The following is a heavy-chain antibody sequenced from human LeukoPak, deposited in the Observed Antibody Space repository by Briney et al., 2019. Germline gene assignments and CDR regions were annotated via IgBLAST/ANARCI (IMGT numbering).Heavy chain of an antibody. D-gene: IGHD4-17*01. CDR3: ARVLPGGTTTPDY. V-gene: IGHV3-74*01. CDR2: IHSDGTDI. CDR1: GFTFSRHW. Sequence: QPGGSLILSCAASGFTFSRHWMHWVRRAPGKGLEWVSRIHSDGTDINYADSVKGRFTISRDNAKNTLYLQMNSLRAEDTAVYYCARVLPGGTTTPDYWGLGTLVTVSS. J-gene: IGHJ4*02.